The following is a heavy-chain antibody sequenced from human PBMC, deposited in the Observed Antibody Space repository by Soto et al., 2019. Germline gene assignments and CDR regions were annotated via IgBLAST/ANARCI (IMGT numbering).Heavy chain of an antibody. CDR2: TYYRSKWYN. D-gene: IGHD2-21*02. J-gene: IGHJ6*02. V-gene: IGHV6-1*01. CDR3: ARSTAPLNYYGMDV. Sequence: QLQLQQSGPGLVKPSQTLSLTCVISGDSVSSASAAWNWLRQSPSRGLEWLGRTYYRSKWYNDYTVSVRSRITINPDTSKNQFSLQLNSVTPEDTAVYYCARSTAPLNYYGMDVWGQGTTVTVSS. CDR1: GDSVSSASAA.